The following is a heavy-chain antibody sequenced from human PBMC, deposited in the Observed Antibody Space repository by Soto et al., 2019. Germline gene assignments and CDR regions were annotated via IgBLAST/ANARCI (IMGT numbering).Heavy chain of an antibody. J-gene: IGHJ5*02. CDR1: GFTFSGYW. V-gene: IGHV3-74*01. CDR2: INGDGRTT. Sequence: EVQLVESGGGVVPPGGSLRLSCAASGFTFSGYWMHWVRQAPGKGLMWVSRINGDGRTTNYADSVKGRFTISRENAKNTLYLQMNSLRAEDTAVYYCARAAYGASWFAPWGQGTLVTVSS. D-gene: IGHD4-17*01. CDR3: ARAAYGASWFAP.